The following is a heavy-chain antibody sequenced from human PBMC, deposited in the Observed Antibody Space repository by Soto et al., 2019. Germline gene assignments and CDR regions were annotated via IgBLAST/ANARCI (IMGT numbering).Heavy chain of an antibody. CDR2: ISNSGST. D-gene: IGHD4-4*01. J-gene: IGHJ4*02. Sequence: QVQLQESGPGLVKPSQTLSLTCTVSGASSSSGSYYWSWIRQLPGKGLEWIGYISNSGSTYYNPSLKSRVTISVDTSKNQFSLRVSSVTAADTAVYYCARAVYSNHVYWGQGTLVTVSS. CDR1: GASSSSGSYY. V-gene: IGHV4-31*03. CDR3: ARAVYSNHVY.